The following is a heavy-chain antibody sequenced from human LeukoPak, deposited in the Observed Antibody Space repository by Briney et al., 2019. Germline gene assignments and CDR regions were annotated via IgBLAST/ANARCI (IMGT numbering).Heavy chain of an antibody. J-gene: IGHJ4*02. V-gene: IGHV3-23*01. CDR2: IGGSDGFT. CDR1: GFTFSSYS. D-gene: IGHD2-15*01. CDR3: ARGSTPRNLAYFDY. Sequence: GGSLRLSCAASGFTFSSYSMIWVRQAPGKGLELVSFIGGSDGFTYYGDAVKGRLTISRDNSMNTLSLQMNSLRAEDTAVYYCARGSTPRNLAYFDYWGQGTLVTVSS.